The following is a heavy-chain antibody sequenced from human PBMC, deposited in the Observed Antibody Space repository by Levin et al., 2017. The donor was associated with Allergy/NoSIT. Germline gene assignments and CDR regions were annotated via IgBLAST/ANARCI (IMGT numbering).Heavy chain of an antibody. V-gene: IGHV5-51*01. Sequence: KVSCKGSGYSFTNYWIGWVRQMPGKGLEWMGIIYPGDSDTTYSPSFQGQVTISADKSISTAYLQWSSLKASDTAMYYCARHRYCSGTSCYLNYYYMDVWGKGTTVTVSS. CDR3: ARHRYCSGTSCYLNYYYMDV. CDR2: IYPGDSDT. D-gene: IGHD2-2*01. J-gene: IGHJ6*03. CDR1: GYSFTNYW.